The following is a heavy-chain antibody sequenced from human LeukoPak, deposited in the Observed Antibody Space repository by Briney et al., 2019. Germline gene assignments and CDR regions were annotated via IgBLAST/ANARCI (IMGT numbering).Heavy chain of an antibody. Sequence: SETLSLTCTVSGGSISSSSYYWGWIRQPPGQGLEWIGSIYYSGSTYYNPSLKSRVTISVDTSKNQFSLKLSSVTAADTAVYYCATVDTAMVGRYFDYWGQGTLVTVSS. CDR2: IYYSGST. V-gene: IGHV4-39*01. D-gene: IGHD5-18*01. J-gene: IGHJ4*02. CDR1: GGSISSSSYY. CDR3: ATVDTAMVGRYFDY.